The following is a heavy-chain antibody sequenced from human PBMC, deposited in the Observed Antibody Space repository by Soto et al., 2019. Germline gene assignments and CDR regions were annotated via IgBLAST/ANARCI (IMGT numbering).Heavy chain of an antibody. J-gene: IGHJ6*03. CDR1: GFTFSSYW. CDR3: ARSPAWDFKEYYYMDV. V-gene: IGHV3-74*01. CDR2: INSDGSST. Sequence: GGSLRLSCAASGFTFSSYWMHWVRQAPGKGLVWVSRINSDGSSTSYADSVKGRFTISRDNAKNTLYLQMNSLRAEDTAVYYCARSPAWDFKEYYYMDVWGKGTTVTVSS. D-gene: IGHD2-2*01.